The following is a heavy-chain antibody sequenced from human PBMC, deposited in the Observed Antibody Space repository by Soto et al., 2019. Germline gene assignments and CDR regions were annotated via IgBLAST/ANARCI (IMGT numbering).Heavy chain of an antibody. D-gene: IGHD5-12*01. J-gene: IGHJ6*02. Sequence: LSLTCAVSGGSISSGGYSWSWIRQPPGKGLEWIGYIYHSGSTYYNPSLKSRVTISVDTSKNQFSLKLSSVTAADTAVYYCARASGYSGQDYYYYYGMDVWGQGTTVTVSS. V-gene: IGHV4-30-2*01. CDR1: GGSISSGGYS. CDR3: ARASGYSGQDYYYYYGMDV. CDR2: IYHSGST.